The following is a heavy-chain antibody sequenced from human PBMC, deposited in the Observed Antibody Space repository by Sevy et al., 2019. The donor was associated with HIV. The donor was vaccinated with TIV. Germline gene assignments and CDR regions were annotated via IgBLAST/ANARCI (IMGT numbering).Heavy chain of an antibody. CDR2: TYYRSMWDY. D-gene: IGHD2-8*01. J-gene: IGHJ6*02. V-gene: IGHV6-1*01. Sequence: SQTLSLTCAISGDSVSSNTAAWNWIRQSPSKGLEWLGWTYYRSMWDYDYAGSVKSRISMNPDTSQNQFSLQLNSVTPEDTAVYYCARRKDNAVDVWGQGATVTVSS. CDR1: GDSVSSNTAA. CDR3: ARRKDNAVDV.